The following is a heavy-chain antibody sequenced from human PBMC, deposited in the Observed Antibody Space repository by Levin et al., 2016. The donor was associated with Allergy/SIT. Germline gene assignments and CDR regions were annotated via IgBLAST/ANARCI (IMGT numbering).Heavy chain of an antibody. CDR3: ARDLVPSGTFFRLDWFDP. V-gene: IGHV1-18*01. J-gene: IGHJ5*02. D-gene: IGHD1-26*01. CDR1: GYTFHNYG. Sequence: ASVKVSCKTSGYTFHNYGINWVRQAPGQGLEWLGWISPFNGNTNYAQKFQDRVTMTTDTSTSTAYMELMSLRSGDTAVYFCARDLVPSGTFFRLDWFDPWGQGTLVTVSS. CDR2: ISPFNGNT.